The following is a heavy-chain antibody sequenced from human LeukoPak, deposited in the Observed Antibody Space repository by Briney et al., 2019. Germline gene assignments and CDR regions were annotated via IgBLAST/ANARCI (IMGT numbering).Heavy chain of an antibody. CDR3: ARGRKSESGTIFGAHYYYYYMDV. Sequence: ASVKVSCKASGYTFTSYDINWVRQATGQGLEWMGWMNPNSGNTGYAQKFQGRVTMTRNTSISTAYMELSSLRSEDTAVYYCARGRKSESGTIFGAHYYYYYMDVWGKGTTVTVSS. J-gene: IGHJ6*03. D-gene: IGHD3-3*01. V-gene: IGHV1-8*01. CDR2: MNPNSGNT. CDR1: GYTFTSYD.